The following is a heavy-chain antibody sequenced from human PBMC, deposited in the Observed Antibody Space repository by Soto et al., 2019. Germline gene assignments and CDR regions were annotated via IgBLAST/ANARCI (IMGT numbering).Heavy chain of an antibody. CDR1: GYSFTSYW. V-gene: IGHV5-10-1*01. Sequence: GEALKISCKGSGYSFTSYWISWVRQMPGKGLEWMGRIDPSDSYTNYSPSFQGHVTISADKSISTAYLQWSSLKASDTAMYYCASGIAAAGSTGWFDPWGQGTLVTVSS. D-gene: IGHD6-13*01. J-gene: IGHJ5*02. CDR2: IDPSDSYT. CDR3: ASGIAAAGSTGWFDP.